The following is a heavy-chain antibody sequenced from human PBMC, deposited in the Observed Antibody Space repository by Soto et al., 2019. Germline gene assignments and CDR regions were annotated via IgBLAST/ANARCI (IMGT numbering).Heavy chain of an antibody. J-gene: IGHJ4*02. CDR1: GASISYGGFS. D-gene: IGHD3-16*01. Sequence: PSETLSLTCTVSGASISYGGFSWSWIRQSPGKGLEWIGYISHLESTYFHPSFKSRLTMSIDRTRNQFSLKLSSVTAADKAAYYCARGWGYRSFDYWGQGVLVTVSS. CDR2: ISHLEST. CDR3: ARGWGYRSFDY. V-gene: IGHV4-30-2*06.